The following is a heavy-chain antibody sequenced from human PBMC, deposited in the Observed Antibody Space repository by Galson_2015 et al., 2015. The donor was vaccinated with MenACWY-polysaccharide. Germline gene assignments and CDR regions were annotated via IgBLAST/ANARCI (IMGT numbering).Heavy chain of an antibody. V-gene: IGHV4-34*01. CDR1: GGSFSGYY. Sequence: SETLSLTCAVYGGSFSGYYWSWIRQPPGKGLEWIGEINHSGSTNYNPSLKSRVTITVDTSKNQFSLKLSSVTAADTAVYYCARGPFTLTKSPTTYDGMDVWGQGTTVTVSS. J-gene: IGHJ6*02. CDR2: INHSGST. CDR3: ARGPFTLTKSPTTYDGMDV. D-gene: IGHD4-17*01.